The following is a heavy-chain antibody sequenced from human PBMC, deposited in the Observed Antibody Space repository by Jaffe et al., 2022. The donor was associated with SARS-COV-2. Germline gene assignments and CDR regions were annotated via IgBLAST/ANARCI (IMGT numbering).Heavy chain of an antibody. V-gene: IGHV2-26*01. CDR3: ARIIHFSDSSAYYHYYDY. CDR2: TFSTDEK. J-gene: IGHJ4*02. CDR1: GFSLSDIRMG. D-gene: IGHD3-22*01. Sequence: QVTLKESGPALVKPTETLTLTCTVSGFSLSDIRMGVTWIRQPPGKALEWLAHTFSTDEKSYSPSLKNRLSVSKDASKSQVVLTMTNVDPVDTATYYCARIIHFSDSSAYYHYYDYWGQGTLVAVSS.